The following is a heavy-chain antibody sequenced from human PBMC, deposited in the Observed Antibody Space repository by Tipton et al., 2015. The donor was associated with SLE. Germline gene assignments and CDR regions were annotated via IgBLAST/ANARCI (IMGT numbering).Heavy chain of an antibody. V-gene: IGHV1-2*06. CDR1: GYTFTGYY. J-gene: IGHJ4*02. CDR3: ASSGYIWGSYRQRPFDY. CDR2: INPNSGGT. D-gene: IGHD3-16*02. Sequence: QLVQSGAEVKKPGASVKVSCKASGYTFTGYYMHWVRQAPGQGLEWMGRINPNSGGTNYAQKFQGRVTMTRDTSISTAYMELSRLRSDDTAVYYCASSGYIWGSYRQRPFDYWGQGTLVTVSS.